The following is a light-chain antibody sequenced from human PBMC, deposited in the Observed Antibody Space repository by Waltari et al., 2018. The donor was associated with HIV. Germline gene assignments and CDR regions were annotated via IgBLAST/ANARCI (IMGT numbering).Light chain of an antibody. V-gene: IGLV2-11*01. J-gene: IGLJ3*02. CDR3: CSYAGSYTEM. Sequence: QSALTQPASVAGSPGQSITISCTGTSSDIGGYDYVSWYQQHPGKAPKLMIFDVNKLPSGVPGRCAGSKSGRTASLTISGLQAYDEADYYCCSYAGSYTEMFGGGTKLTVL. CDR2: DVN. CDR1: SSDIGGYDY.